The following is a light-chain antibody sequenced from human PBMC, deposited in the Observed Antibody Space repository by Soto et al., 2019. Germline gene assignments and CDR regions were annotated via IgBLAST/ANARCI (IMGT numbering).Light chain of an antibody. CDR1: SSKIGAGYD. V-gene: IGLV1-40*01. J-gene: IGLJ2*01. CDR3: SSYGGSNTVV. Sequence: QSVLTQPPSVSGAPGQRVTISCTGSSSKIGAGYDVHWYQQLPGTAPKLLIYGNSNRPSGVPDRFSGSKTGTSASLAITGLQAEDEADYYCSSYGGSNTVVFGGGTKLTVL. CDR2: GNS.